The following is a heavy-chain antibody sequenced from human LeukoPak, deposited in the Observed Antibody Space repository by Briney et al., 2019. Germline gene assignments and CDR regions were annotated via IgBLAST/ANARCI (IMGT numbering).Heavy chain of an antibody. D-gene: IGHD6-13*01. Sequence: SETLSLTCAVYGGSFSGYFWSWIRQPPGKGLEWLGEINHSGRTNYNPSLKSRVTISVDTSKNQFSLKLSSVTAADTAVYYCASSIAAAGTIDYWGQGTLVTVSS. CDR2: INHSGRT. J-gene: IGHJ4*02. V-gene: IGHV4-34*01. CDR1: GGSFSGYF. CDR3: ASSIAAAGTIDY.